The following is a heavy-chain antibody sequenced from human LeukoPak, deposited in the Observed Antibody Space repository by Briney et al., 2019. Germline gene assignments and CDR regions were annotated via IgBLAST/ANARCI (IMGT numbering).Heavy chain of an antibody. Sequence: SGGSLRLSCAAAGFTFSSYAMHWVRQAPGKGLEWVAVISYDGSNKYYADSVKGRFTISRDNSKNTLYLQMNSLRAEDTAVYYCARDLSMAATPVVTWGQGTLVTVSS. D-gene: IGHD2-15*01. J-gene: IGHJ5*02. CDR2: ISYDGSNK. CDR3: ARDLSMAATPVVT. CDR1: GFTFSSYA. V-gene: IGHV3-30*04.